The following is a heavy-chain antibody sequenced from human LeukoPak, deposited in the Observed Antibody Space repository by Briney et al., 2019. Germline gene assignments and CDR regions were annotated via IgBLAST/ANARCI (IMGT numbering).Heavy chain of an antibody. CDR3: AKDYGDYSSWFDP. CDR1: GFTLRSYA. J-gene: IGHJ5*02. V-gene: IGHV3-23*01. Sequence: PGGSLRLSCAASGFTLRSYAMRWVRQAPGKGVEWGSTISDSGGTTYYADSVKGGLTIYREKSKNSMYMQLNSLRAEDTAVYFCAKDYGDYSSWFDPWGQGTLVTVSS. CDR2: ISDSGGTT. D-gene: IGHD4-17*01.